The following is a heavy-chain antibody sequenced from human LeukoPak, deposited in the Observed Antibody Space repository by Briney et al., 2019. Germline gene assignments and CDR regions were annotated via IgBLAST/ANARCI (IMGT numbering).Heavy chain of an antibody. CDR3: GLGGAGAVDWFDP. CDR1: GYTFTSYY. D-gene: IGHD6-19*01. V-gene: IGHV1-46*01. Sequence: ASVKVSCKASGYTFTSYYMHWVRQAPGQGLERMGIINPSGGSTSYAQKFQGRVTMTRDTSTSTVYMELSSLRSEDTAVYYCGLGGAGAVDWFDPWGQGTLVTVSS. CDR2: INPSGGST. J-gene: IGHJ5*02.